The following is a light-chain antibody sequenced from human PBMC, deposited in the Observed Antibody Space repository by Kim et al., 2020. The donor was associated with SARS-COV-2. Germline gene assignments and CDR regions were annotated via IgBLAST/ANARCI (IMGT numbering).Light chain of an antibody. J-gene: IGLJ3*02. Sequence: GKTVTLSCTRSSGSIASNYVQWYQQRPGSSPPTVIYEDNQRPSGVPDRFSGSIDSSSNSASLTISGLKTEDEADYYCQSYDSSKWVFGGGTQLTVL. CDR3: QSYDSSKWV. CDR2: EDN. CDR1: SGSIASNY. V-gene: IGLV6-57*01.